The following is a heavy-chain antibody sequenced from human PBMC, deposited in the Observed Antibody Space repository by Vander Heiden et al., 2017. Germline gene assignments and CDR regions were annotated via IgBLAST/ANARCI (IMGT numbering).Heavy chain of an antibody. D-gene: IGHD2-15*01. CDR1: GFSLSTSGMR. Sequence: QVTLKESGPALVKPTQTLTLTCTFSGFSLSTSGMRVSWIRQPPGEALEWLARIDWDDDKFYSTSLKTRLTISKDTSKNQVVLKMTNMDPVDTATYYCAGVAGYFHYWGQGTLVTVSS. V-gene: IGHV2-70*04. CDR2: IDWDDDK. CDR3: AGVAGYFHY. J-gene: IGHJ1*01.